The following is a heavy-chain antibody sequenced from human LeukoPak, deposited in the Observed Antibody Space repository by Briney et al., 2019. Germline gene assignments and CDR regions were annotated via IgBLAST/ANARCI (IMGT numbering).Heavy chain of an antibody. J-gene: IGHJ4*02. CDR3: ATIKRGNIYGYFDF. V-gene: IGHV4-59*11. D-gene: IGHD5-18*01. CDR2: VYDSERI. Sequence: PSETLSLTCSVPGVSMSSHYWSWLRQPPGKGLEWIGYVYDSERIKDNPSLKSRITLSADTSKNQFSLRLSSVTAADTAVYYCATIKRGNIYGYFDFWGQGILVTVSS. CDR1: GVSMSSHY.